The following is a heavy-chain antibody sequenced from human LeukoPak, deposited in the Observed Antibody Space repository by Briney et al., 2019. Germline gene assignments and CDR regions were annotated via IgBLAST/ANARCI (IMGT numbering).Heavy chain of an antibody. J-gene: IGHJ4*02. Sequence: GGSLRLSCAASGFNINNYGMTWVRQAPGKGLEWVSTISDSGRGTYFADSVQGRFTLSRDNSKNTLYLQMNTLRADDTAVYYCAKGRTIIGLALPRYYLDFWGQGTLVTVSS. CDR2: ISDSGRGT. CDR3: AKGRTIIGLALPRYYLDF. D-gene: IGHD3/OR15-3a*01. CDR1: GFNINNYG. V-gene: IGHV3-23*01.